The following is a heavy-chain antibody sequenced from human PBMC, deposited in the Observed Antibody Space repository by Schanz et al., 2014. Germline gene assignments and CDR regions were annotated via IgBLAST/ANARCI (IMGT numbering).Heavy chain of an antibody. V-gene: IGHV1-18*04. J-gene: IGHJ4*02. D-gene: IGHD3-10*01. Sequence: QVQLVQSGAEVKKPGASVKVSCKASGYTFSSYGITWVQQAPGQGLEWMGWISAHNGNTNYAQKLQGRVSMTTDTSTNTAYMELRSLRSDDTAVYYCARDILYYFGSGSYPDYWGQGTLVTVSS. CDR2: ISAHNGNT. CDR1: GYTFSSYG. CDR3: ARDILYYFGSGSYPDY.